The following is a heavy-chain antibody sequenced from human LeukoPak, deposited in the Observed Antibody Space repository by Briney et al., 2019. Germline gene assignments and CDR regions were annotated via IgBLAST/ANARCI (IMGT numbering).Heavy chain of an antibody. CDR3: AKDLTGVNYCLDQ. CDR1: GVTFSSYG. J-gene: IGHJ4*02. V-gene: IGHV3-30*18. CDR2: ISSDGSNK. D-gene: IGHD1-7*01. Sequence: GGSLRLSCAASGVTFSSYGMHWVRQAPGKGLEWVAVISSDGSNKHYADSVKGRFTISRDNSKNTLYLRMNSLRAEDTAVYYCAKDLTGVNYCLDQWGQGTLVTVSS.